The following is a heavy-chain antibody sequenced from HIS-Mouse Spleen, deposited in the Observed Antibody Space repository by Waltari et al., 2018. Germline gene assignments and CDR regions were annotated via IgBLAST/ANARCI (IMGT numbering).Heavy chain of an antibody. Sequence: QLQLQESGPGLVKPSETLSLTCTVSGGSISSSSYYWGWIRQPPGKGLEWIGSYYYSGTTNYNPSLKRRVTIAVDTSKNQFSLKLSSVTAADTAVYYCAREIPYSSSWYDWYFDLWGRGTLVTVSS. J-gene: IGHJ2*01. D-gene: IGHD6-13*01. CDR1: GGSISSSSYY. V-gene: IGHV4-39*07. CDR3: AREIPYSSSWYDWYFDL. CDR2: YYYSGTT.